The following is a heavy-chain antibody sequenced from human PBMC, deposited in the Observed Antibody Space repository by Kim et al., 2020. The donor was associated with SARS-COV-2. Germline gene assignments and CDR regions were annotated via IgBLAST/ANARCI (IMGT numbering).Heavy chain of an antibody. D-gene: IGHD6-13*01. CDR2: IWYDGSNK. Sequence: GGSLRLSCAASGFTFSSYGMHWVRQAPGKGLEWVAVIWYDGSNKYYADSVKGRFTISRDNSKNTLYLQMNSLRAEDTAVYYCARDQIAAAEGFVSSLDYWGQGTLVTVSS. J-gene: IGHJ4*02. V-gene: IGHV3-33*01. CDR3: ARDQIAAAEGFVSSLDY. CDR1: GFTFSSYG.